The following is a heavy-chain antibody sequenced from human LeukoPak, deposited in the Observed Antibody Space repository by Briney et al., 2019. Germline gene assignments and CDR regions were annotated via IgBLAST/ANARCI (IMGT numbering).Heavy chain of an antibody. J-gene: IGHJ4*02. CDR2: ISSSSSYI. CDR1: GFTFSSYS. CDR3: ARGGGQLDYFVY. D-gene: IGHD2-2*01. V-gene: IGHV3-21*01. Sequence: PGGSLRLSCAASGFTFSSYSMNWVRQAPGKGLEWVSSISSSSSYIYYADSVKGRFTISRDNAKNSLYLQMNSLRAEDTAVYYCARGGGQLDYFVYWGQGTLVTVSS.